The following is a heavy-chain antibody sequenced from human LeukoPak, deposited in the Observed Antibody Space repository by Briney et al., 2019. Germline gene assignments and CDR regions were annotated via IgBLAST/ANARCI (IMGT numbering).Heavy chain of an antibody. CDR2: IYYSGST. CDR1: GGSISSYY. D-gene: IGHD6-13*01. Sequence: PSETLSLTCTVSGGSISSYYWSWIRQPPGKGLEWIGYIYYSGSTNYNPSLKSRVTISVDPSKNQFSLKLSSVTAADTAVYYCARRFGSSWGGFDYWGQGTLVTVSS. CDR3: ARRFGSSWGGFDY. V-gene: IGHV4-59*08. J-gene: IGHJ4*02.